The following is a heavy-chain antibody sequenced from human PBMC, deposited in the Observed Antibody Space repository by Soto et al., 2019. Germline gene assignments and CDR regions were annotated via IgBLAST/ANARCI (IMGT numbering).Heavy chain of an antibody. V-gene: IGHV4-4*02. CDR1: GGSISSSNW. Sequence: QVQLQESGPGLVKPSGTLSLTCAVSGGSISSSNWWSWVRQPPGKGLEWIGEIYHSGSTNYNPSLYSRVTIGVDKSRNQFPLKLSSVTAADPAVYYCARRWGERRVDYWGQGTLVSVSS. J-gene: IGHJ4*02. CDR3: ARRWGERRVDY. CDR2: IYHSGST. D-gene: IGHD3-10*01.